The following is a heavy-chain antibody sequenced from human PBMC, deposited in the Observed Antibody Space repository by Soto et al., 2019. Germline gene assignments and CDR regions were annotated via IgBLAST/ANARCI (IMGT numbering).Heavy chain of an antibody. J-gene: IGHJ3*02. CDR1: GPSISSYY. V-gene: IGHV4-59*08. CDR2: IYYSGST. Sequence: PSDTLSLTCTVAGPSISSYYWSWIRQPPGKGLEWIGYIYYSGSTNYNPSLKSRVTISVDTSKNQFSLKLSSVTAADTAVYYCAREVDYYGSGSYSDDAFDIWGQGTMVT. D-gene: IGHD3-10*01. CDR3: AREVDYYGSGSYSDDAFDI.